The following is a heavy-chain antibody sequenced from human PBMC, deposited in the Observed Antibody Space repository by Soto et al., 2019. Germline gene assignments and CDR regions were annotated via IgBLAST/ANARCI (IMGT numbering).Heavy chain of an antibody. D-gene: IGHD3-16*02. CDR2: IYPGDSDT. Sequence: GKGLEWMGIIYPGDSDTRYSPSFQGQVTISADKSISTAYLQWSSLKASDTAMYYCARHFRSTFGGVIVRHAFDTWGHATMVTV. V-gene: IGHV5-51*01. CDR3: ARHFRSTFGGVIVRHAFDT. J-gene: IGHJ3*02.